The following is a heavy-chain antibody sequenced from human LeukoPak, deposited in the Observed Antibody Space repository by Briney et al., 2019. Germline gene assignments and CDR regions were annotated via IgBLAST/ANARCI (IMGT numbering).Heavy chain of an antibody. CDR3: ARVGDYYDSSGYTYYFDY. V-gene: IGHV3-74*01. J-gene: IGHJ4*02. CDR1: GFTFSIYW. Sequence: GGSLRLSCAASGFTFSIYWMHWVRQAPGKGLVWVSRINSDGSSTSYADSVKGRFTISRDNAKNTLYLQMNSLRAEDTAVYYCARVGDYYDSSGYTYYFDYWGQGTLVTVSS. D-gene: IGHD3-22*01. CDR2: INSDGSST.